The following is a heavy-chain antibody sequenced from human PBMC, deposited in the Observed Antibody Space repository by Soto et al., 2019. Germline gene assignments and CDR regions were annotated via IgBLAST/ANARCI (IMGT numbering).Heavy chain of an antibody. CDR1: GFTFSSYW. D-gene: IGHD2-2*03. V-gene: IGHV3-74*01. J-gene: IGHJ4*02. CDR2: INPDGSTT. CDR3: ETVAIGSYYFEY. Sequence: EVQLVESGGGLVQPGGSLRLSCAASGFTFSSYWMHWVRQAPGKGLVWVSRINPDGSTTSYADSVKGRFTISRDSAKDPLYLQMNSVKDEDAAGYDCETVAIGSYYFEYWGQGNLVTVSA.